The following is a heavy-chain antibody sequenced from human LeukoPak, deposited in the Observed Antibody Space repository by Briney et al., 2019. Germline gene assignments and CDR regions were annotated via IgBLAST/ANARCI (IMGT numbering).Heavy chain of an antibody. D-gene: IGHD4-17*01. J-gene: IGHJ2*01. CDR1: GGSISSYY. V-gene: IGHV4-59*01. CDR2: TYYSGST. CDR3: ARVPYGDYPNWYFDL. Sequence: SETLSLTCTVSGGSISSYYWSWIRQPPGKGLEWIGHTYYSGSTNYNPSLKSRVTISVDTSKNQFSLKLSSVTAADTAVYYCARVPYGDYPNWYFDLWGRGTLVTVSS.